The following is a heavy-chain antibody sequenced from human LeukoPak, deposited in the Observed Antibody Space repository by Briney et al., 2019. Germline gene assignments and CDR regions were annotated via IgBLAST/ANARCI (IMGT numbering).Heavy chain of an antibody. D-gene: IGHD4-23*01. Sequence: SETLSLTCTVSGGSFRGDYYWAWIRQPPGKGLEWIGSNYSGGRIYYNPSLKSRDTISVDKSKNQYSLKLSAVAAADTAVYYCARAGGDYAGDFDIWGQGTMVTVSS. CDR3: ARAGGDYAGDFDI. J-gene: IGHJ3*02. CDR2: NYSGGRI. V-gene: IGHV4-39*07. CDR1: GGSFRGDYY.